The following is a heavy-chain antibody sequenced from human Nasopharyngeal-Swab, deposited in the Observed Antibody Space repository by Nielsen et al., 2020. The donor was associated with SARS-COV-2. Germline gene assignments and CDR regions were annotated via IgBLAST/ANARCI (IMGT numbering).Heavy chain of an antibody. V-gene: IGHV3-53*01. CDR3: ARGAITMVRGVIGTNAFDI. D-gene: IGHD3-10*01. CDR1: VFTVSSNY. J-gene: IGHJ3*02. Sequence: GEPLAISCAESVFTVSSNYMSWVRQAPGKGLEWVSVIYSGRNTNYADSVTGRFTISRDNSKNTLYLQMNSLRAEDTAVYYCARGAITMVRGVIGTNAFDIWGQGTMVTVSS. CDR2: IYSGRNT.